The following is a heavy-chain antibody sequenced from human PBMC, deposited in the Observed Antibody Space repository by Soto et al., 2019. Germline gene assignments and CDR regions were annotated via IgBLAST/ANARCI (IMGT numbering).Heavy chain of an antibody. CDR1: GFTFSSYA. CDR2: ISGSGGST. D-gene: IGHD6-19*01. J-gene: IGHJ6*02. Sequence: GGSLRLSCAASGFTFSSYAMSWVRQAPGKGLEWVSAISGSGGSTYYADSVKGRFTISRDNSKNTLYLQMNSLRAEDTAVYYCAKDTLSGWFQYYYYGMDVWGQGTTVTVSS. V-gene: IGHV3-23*01. CDR3: AKDTLSGWFQYYYYGMDV.